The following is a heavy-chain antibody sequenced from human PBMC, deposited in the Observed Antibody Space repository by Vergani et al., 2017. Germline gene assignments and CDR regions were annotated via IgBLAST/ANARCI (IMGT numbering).Heavy chain of an antibody. CDR3: ALLGGSYEGFDY. Sequence: QVQLVESGGGVVQPGRSLRLSCAASGFTFSSYGMHWVRQAPGKGLEWVAVISYDGSNKYYADSVKGRFTISRDNSKNTLYLQMNSLRAEDTAVYYCALLGGSYEGFDYWGQGTLVTVSS. D-gene: IGHD1-26*01. CDR2: ISYDGSNK. V-gene: IGHV3-30*03. J-gene: IGHJ4*02. CDR1: GFTFSSYG.